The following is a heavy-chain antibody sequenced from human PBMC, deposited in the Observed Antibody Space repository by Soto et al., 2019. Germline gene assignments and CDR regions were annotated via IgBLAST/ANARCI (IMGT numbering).Heavy chain of an antibody. Sequence: ASVKVSCKASGYTFTGYYMHWVRQAPGQGLEWMGWINPNSGGTNYAQKFQGWVTMTRDTSISTAYMELSRLRSDDTAVYYCATRLVYRPGPGFDPWGQGTLVTVSS. J-gene: IGHJ5*02. D-gene: IGHD3-16*02. CDR3: ATRLVYRPGPGFDP. CDR1: GYTFTGYY. CDR2: INPNSGGT. V-gene: IGHV1-2*04.